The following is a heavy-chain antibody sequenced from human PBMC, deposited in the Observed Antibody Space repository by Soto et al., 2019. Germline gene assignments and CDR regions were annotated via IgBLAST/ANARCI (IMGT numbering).Heavy chain of an antibody. J-gene: IGHJ5*02. D-gene: IGHD3-10*01. CDR1: GGSISSSSYY. V-gene: IGHV4-39*01. CDR3: ARQGGSGSYGDWFDP. Sequence: SETLSLTCTVSGGSISSSSYYWGWIRQPPGKGLEWIGSIYYSGSTYYNPSLKSRVTISVDTSKNQFSLKLSSVTAADTAVYYCARQGGSGSYGDWFDPWGQGTLVTVSS. CDR2: IYYSGST.